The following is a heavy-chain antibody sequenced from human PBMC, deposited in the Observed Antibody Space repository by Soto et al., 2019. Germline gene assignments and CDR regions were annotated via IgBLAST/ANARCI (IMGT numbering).Heavy chain of an antibody. CDR2: GY. Sequence: SGPTLVNPTQTLTLTCTVSGFSLTTSGMTLGWIRQPPGKAPEWLALGYQYSPSLKSRLTITKDTSKNQVVLTVSNMDPVDTATYYCTLRQDSSRGPIYWGQGILVTVPQ. CDR1: GFSLTTSGMT. D-gene: IGHD6-13*01. J-gene: IGHJ4*02. CDR3: TLRQDSSRGPIY. V-gene: IGHV2-5*01.